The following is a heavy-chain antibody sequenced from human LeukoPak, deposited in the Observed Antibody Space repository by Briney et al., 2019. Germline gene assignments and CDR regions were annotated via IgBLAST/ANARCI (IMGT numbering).Heavy chain of an antibody. V-gene: IGHV3-21*01. CDR2: ISSSSSYI. D-gene: IGHD6-6*01. CDR3: ARASSSYGYYFDY. J-gene: IGHJ4*02. Sequence: PGGSLRLSCAASGFTFSSYSMNWVRRAQGKGLEWVSCISSSSSYIYYADSVKGRFTISRDNAKNSLYLQMNSLRAEDTAVYYCARASSSYGYYFDYWGQGTLVTVSS. CDR1: GFTFSSYS.